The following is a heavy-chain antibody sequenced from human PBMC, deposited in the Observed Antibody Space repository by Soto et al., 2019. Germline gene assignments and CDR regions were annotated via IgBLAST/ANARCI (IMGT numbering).Heavy chain of an antibody. J-gene: IGHJ3*02. D-gene: IGHD2-2*01. Sequence: SETLSLTCAVSGGSISSSNWWSWVRQPPGKGLEWIGEIYHSGSTNYNPSLKSRVTISVDKSKNQFSLKLSSVTAADTAVYYCARESDKSNCSSTSCYEVFAFDIWGQGTMVTVSS. CDR2: IYHSGST. V-gene: IGHV4-4*02. CDR3: ARESDKSNCSSTSCYEVFAFDI. CDR1: GGSISSSNW.